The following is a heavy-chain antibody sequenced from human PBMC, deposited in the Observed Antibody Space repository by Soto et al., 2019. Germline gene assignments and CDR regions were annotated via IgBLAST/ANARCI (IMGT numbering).Heavy chain of an antibody. D-gene: IGHD3-10*01. CDR1: GYTFTTYG. CDR2: ISPYNGHT. Sequence: QVQLVQYGAEVKKPGASVKVSCKTSGYTFTTYGISWVRQAPGQGLEWMGWISPYNGHTKYAQKLQGRVTMTADTSTSTAYMDLRSLTSDDTAVYYCTRGWFGELVYYFDYWGQGTLVTVSS. J-gene: IGHJ4*02. CDR3: TRGWFGELVYYFDY. V-gene: IGHV1-18*01.